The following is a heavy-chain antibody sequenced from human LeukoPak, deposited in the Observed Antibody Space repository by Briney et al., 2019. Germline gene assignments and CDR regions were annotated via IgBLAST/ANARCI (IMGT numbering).Heavy chain of an antibody. D-gene: IGHD5-24*01. CDR2: IHPSGTT. Sequence: SETLSLTCTVSGVSFSSYYWTWIRQPPGKGLEWIGEIHPSGTTYYNPSLNSRVIISADTSKKQFSLKLTSVTAADTAVYFCSRGTDAYKGGNYWGQGTLVTVSS. CDR1: GVSFSSYY. CDR3: SRGTDAYKGGNY. J-gene: IGHJ4*02. V-gene: IGHV4-34*01.